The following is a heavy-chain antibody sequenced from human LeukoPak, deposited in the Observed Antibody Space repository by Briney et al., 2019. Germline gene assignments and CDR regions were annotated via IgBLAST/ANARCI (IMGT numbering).Heavy chain of an antibody. Sequence: PGGSLRLSCSASGFTLSSYEMNWVRQAPGKGLEWLSYISTGGTTIFYAESLKGRFTISRDNAKNSLWLQMNSLRAEDTAVYFCARRSCSSTSCLLDYWGQGTLVTVSS. CDR1: GFTLSSYE. D-gene: IGHD2-2*01. J-gene: IGHJ4*02. CDR3: ARRSCSSTSCLLDY. CDR2: ISTGGTTI. V-gene: IGHV3-48*03.